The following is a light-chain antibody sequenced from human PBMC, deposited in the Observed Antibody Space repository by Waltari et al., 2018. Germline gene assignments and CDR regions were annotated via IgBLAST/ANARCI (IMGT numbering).Light chain of an antibody. Sequence: DIQMTQSPSPLSASVGDRVTITCQASQDISNYLNWYQQKPGKAPKLLIYDASNLETGVPSRFSGSGSGTDFTFTISSLQPEDIATYYCPQYDNLPRTFGPGTKVDIK. CDR3: PQYDNLPRT. V-gene: IGKV1-33*01. CDR1: QDISNY. CDR2: DAS. J-gene: IGKJ3*01.